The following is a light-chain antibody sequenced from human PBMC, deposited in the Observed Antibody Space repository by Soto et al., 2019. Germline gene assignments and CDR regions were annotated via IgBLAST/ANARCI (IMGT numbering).Light chain of an antibody. J-gene: IGKJ1*01. V-gene: IGKV3-15*01. CDR1: QRVSSD. Sequence: EIVMTQSPATLSVSPGERVTLSCRASQRVSSDLAWYQQKPVQAPRLLIYGASTRATAIPARFSGSGSWTEFTLNISSLKSADWGLYYCTHHYQWPWTSGQGTKVEIK. CDR3: THHYQWPWT. CDR2: GAS.